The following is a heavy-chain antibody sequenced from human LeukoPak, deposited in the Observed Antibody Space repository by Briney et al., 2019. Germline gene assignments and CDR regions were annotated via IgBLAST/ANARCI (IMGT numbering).Heavy chain of an antibody. J-gene: IGHJ4*02. D-gene: IGHD2/OR15-2a*01. CDR3: AKSCNSGNCYYNY. V-gene: IGHV3-23*01. CDR1: GFNFANHA. Sequence: GGSLRLSCAASGFNFANHAMSWVRQAPEKGLEWVSGISGSGSSTYYADSVKGRFTISRDNSENTLSLQMNSLRADDTAIYYCAKSCNSGNCYYNYWGQGTLVTVSS. CDR2: ISGSGSST.